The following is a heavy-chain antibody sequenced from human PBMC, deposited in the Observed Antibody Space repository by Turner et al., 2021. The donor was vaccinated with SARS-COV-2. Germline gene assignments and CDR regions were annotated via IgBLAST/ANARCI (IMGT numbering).Heavy chain of an antibody. D-gene: IGHD3-10*01. CDR1: GFTFSSYG. V-gene: IGHV3-33*01. Sequence: QVRLVESGGGVVKLGRSLRLPFPALGFTFSSYGMHWVRQAPGKGLAWVALIWYDGSNKYYADSVKGQFTISRDNSKNTLYLQMNSLNAGDTAEYYCAGDLFQDDGSGNYRLDYWGQGTLVTVSS. J-gene: IGHJ4*02. CDR2: IWYDGSNK. CDR3: AGDLFQDDGSGNYRLDY.